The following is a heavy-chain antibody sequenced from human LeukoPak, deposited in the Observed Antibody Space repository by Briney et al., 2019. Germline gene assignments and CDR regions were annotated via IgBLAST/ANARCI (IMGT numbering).Heavy chain of an antibody. CDR1: GFTFSSYG. J-gene: IGHJ4*02. CDR2: IWYDGSNK. Sequence: SGGSLRRSCAASGFTFSSYGMHWVRQAPGKGLEWVAVIWYDGSNKYYADSVKGRFTISRDNSKNTLYLQMNSLRAEDTAVYYCARDLYYGSGSYSFLDYWGQGTLVTVSS. V-gene: IGHV3-33*01. CDR3: ARDLYYGSGSYSFLDY. D-gene: IGHD3-10*01.